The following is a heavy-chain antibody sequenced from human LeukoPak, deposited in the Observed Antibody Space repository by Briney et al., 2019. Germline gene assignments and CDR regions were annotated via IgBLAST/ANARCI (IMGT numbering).Heavy chain of an antibody. CDR2: INPNSGGT. CDR1: GYSFSTYG. V-gene: IGHV1-2*02. Sequence: GASVKVSCKTSGYSFSTYGIHWLRQAPGQGLEWMGWINPNSGGTNYAQKFQGRVTMTRDTSISTAYMELSRLRSDDTAVYYCARELRYFDWLLFDYWGQGTLVTVSS. D-gene: IGHD3-9*01. J-gene: IGHJ4*02. CDR3: ARELRYFDWLLFDY.